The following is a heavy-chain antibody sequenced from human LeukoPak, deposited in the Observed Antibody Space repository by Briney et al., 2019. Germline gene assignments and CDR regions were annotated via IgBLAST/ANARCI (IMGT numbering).Heavy chain of an antibody. J-gene: IGHJ4*02. CDR3: ARTALSIAARHYFDY. D-gene: IGHD6-6*01. CDR2: INPSGGST. V-gene: IGHV1-46*01. CDR1: GYTFTSYY. Sequence: ASVKVTCKASGYTFTSYYMHWVRQAPGQGLEWMGIINPSGGSTSYAQKLQGRVTMTRDMSTSTVYMELSSLRSEDTAVYYCARTALSIAARHYFDYWGQGTLVTVSS.